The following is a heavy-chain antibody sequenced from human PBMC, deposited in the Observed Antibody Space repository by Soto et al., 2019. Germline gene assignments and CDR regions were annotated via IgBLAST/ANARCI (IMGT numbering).Heavy chain of an antibody. D-gene: IGHD1-7*01. CDR2: ISSNGGST. V-gene: IGHV3-64*01. CDR1: GFTFSSYA. CDR3: ARDMYNWNYPNRLLSADY. J-gene: IGHJ4*02. Sequence: PGGSLRLSCAASGFTFSSYAMHWVRQAPGKGLEYVSAISSNGGSTYYANSVKGRFTISRDNSKNTLYLQMGSLRAEDMAVYYCARDMYNWNYPNRLLSADYWGQGTLVTVSS.